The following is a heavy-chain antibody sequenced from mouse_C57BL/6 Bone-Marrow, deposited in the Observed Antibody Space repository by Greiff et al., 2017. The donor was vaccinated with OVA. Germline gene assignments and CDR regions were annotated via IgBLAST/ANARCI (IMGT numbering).Heavy chain of an antibody. V-gene: IGHV2-9*01. CDR2: IWGGGST. CDR1: GFSLTSYG. J-gene: IGHJ1*03. D-gene: IGHD4-1*02. Sequence: QVQLKESGPGLVAPSQSLSITCTVSGFSLTSYGVDWVRQPPGQGLEWLGVIWGGGSTNYNSALMSRLSISQDNSKSQVFLKMNSLQTDDTAMYYCAKLNWDGWYFDVWGTGTTVTVSS. CDR3: AKLNWDGWYFDV.